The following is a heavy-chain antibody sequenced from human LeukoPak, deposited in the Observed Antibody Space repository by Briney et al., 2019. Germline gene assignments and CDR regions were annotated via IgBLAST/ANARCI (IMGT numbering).Heavy chain of an antibody. CDR1: GFTFSNAW. D-gene: IGHD1-20*01. Sequence: KTGGSLRLSCAASGFTFSNAWMNWVRQAPGKGLEWVSSISSSSSYIYYADSVKGRFTISRDNAKNSLYLQMNSLRAEDTAVYYCARPMDNWNQLLFDYWGQGTLVTVSS. V-gene: IGHV3-21*01. CDR3: ARPMDNWNQLLFDY. CDR2: ISSSSSYI. J-gene: IGHJ4*02.